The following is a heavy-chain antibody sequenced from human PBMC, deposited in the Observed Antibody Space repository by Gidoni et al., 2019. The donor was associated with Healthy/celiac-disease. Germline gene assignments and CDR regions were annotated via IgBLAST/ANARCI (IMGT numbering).Heavy chain of an antibody. CDR2: IIPRLGIA. J-gene: IGHJ6*02. CDR1: GGTFSSYT. CDR3: ARVGSVGGLRPIVGYYGMDV. V-gene: IGHV1-69*02. Sequence: QVQLVQSGAEVKKPGSSVTVSCKASGGTFSSYTISWVRKAPGQGLEWMGRIIPRLGIANEAQKFQGRVTITAEKSTSTAYMERSSLRSEDAAVYYCARVGSVGGLRPIVGYYGMDVWGQGTTVTVSS. D-gene: IGHD4-17*01.